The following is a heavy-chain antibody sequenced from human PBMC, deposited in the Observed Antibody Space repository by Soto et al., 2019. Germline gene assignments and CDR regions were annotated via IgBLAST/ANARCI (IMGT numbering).Heavy chain of an antibody. Sequence: ASVKVSCKASGYTFTGYYMHWVRQAPGQGLEWMGWINPNSGGTNYAQKFQGRVTMTRDTSISTAYMELSRLRSDDTAVYYCARGSAVSLVVVTANNCFDPWGQGTLVTVSS. V-gene: IGHV1-2*02. CDR3: ARGSAVSLVVVTANNCFDP. D-gene: IGHD2-21*02. CDR1: GYTFTGYY. CDR2: INPNSGGT. J-gene: IGHJ5*02.